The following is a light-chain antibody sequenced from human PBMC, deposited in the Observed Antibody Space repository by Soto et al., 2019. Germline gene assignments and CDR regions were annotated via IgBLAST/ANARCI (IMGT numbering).Light chain of an antibody. CDR3: QQYNNWPSWT. CDR2: GAS. V-gene: IGKV3-15*01. J-gene: IGKJ1*01. CDR1: QSVSGN. Sequence: EIVLTQSPGTLSLSPGERATLSCRASQSVSGNLAWYQQKPGQAPRLLIYGASTRATGIPARFSGSGSGTEFTLTISSLQSEDFAVYYCQQYNNWPSWTFGQGTKVDIK.